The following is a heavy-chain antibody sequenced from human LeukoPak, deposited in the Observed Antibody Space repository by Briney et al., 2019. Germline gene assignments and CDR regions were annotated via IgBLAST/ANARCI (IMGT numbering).Heavy chain of an antibody. Sequence: GGSLRLSCAASGFTFSSYSMNWVRQAPGKGLEWVSSISSSSSYIYYADSVKGRFTISRDNAKNSLYLQMNSLGAEDTAVYYCARDQSGYSGYFDYWGQGTLVTVSS. CDR1: GFTFSSYS. D-gene: IGHD2-21*01. J-gene: IGHJ4*02. V-gene: IGHV3-21*01. CDR3: ARDQSGYSGYFDY. CDR2: ISSSSSYI.